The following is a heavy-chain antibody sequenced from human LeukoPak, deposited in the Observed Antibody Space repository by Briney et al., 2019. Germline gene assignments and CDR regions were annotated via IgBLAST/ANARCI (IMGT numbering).Heavy chain of an antibody. CDR3: ARVHPKWLVRGGPFDP. Sequence: VASVKVSCKASGGTFSSYAISWVRQAPGQGLEWMGWISAYNGNTNYAQKLQGRVTMTTDTSTSAAYMELRSLRSDDTAVYYCARVHPKWLVRGGPFDPWGQGTLVTVSS. CDR2: ISAYNGNT. CDR1: GGTFSSYA. V-gene: IGHV1-18*01. J-gene: IGHJ5*02. D-gene: IGHD6-19*01.